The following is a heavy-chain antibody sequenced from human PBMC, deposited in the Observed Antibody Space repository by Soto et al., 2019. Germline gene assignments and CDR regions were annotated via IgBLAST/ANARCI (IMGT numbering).Heavy chain of an antibody. CDR3: ARIDYGDAY. Sequence: EVQLVESGGDLVQPGGSLRLSCEASGFTVSSNRMSWVRQAPGKGLEWVSVIHSGDTTFYADSVKGRFTIFRDNSTNTLYLQMSNRRVEDTAVYYCARIDYGDAYCGHGTLVTVSS. J-gene: IGHJ4*01. D-gene: IGHD4-17*01. CDR2: IHSGDTT. CDR1: GFTVSSNR. V-gene: IGHV3-66*01.